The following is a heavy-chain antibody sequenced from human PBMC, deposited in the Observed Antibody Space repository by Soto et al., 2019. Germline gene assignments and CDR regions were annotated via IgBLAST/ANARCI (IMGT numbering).Heavy chain of an antibody. J-gene: IGHJ3*02. CDR3: ARVGPGYGDYGAFDI. Sequence: SETLSLTCTVSGGSISSSSYYWGWIRQPPGKGLEWIGGIYYSGSTYYNPSLKSRVTISVDTSKNQFSLKLSSVTAADTAVYYCARVGPGYGDYGAFDIWGQGTMVTVSS. V-gene: IGHV4-39*01. D-gene: IGHD4-17*01. CDR1: GGSISSSSYY. CDR2: IYYSGST.